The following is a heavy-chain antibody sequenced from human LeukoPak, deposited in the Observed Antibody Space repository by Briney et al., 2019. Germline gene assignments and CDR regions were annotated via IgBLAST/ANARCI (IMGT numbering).Heavy chain of an antibody. J-gene: IGHJ4*02. CDR1: GFSFSSYW. V-gene: IGHV3-7*01. CDR3: ARIGYSSSSTDY. Sequence: GGSLRLSCAASGFSFSSYWMSWVRQAPGRGLEWVANIKQDGSVKYYMDSVTGRFTISRDNAKNLLYLQMDSLRAEDTAVYYCARIGYSSSSTDYWGQGTLVTVSS. D-gene: IGHD6-6*01. CDR2: IKQDGSVK.